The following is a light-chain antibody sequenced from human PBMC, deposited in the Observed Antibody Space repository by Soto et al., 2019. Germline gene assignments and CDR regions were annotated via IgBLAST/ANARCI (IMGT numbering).Light chain of an antibody. CDR1: QSVSNY. CDR3: QQRSNWPPIT. CDR2: ETS. Sequence: EIVLTQSPGTLSFSPGEIATLSFRASQSVSNYLSWYQQKPGLAPRLLMYETSRRATGIPARFSGSGSGTDFTLTISSLEPEDFAVYYCQQRSNWPPITFGQGTRLEIK. J-gene: IGKJ5*01. V-gene: IGKV3-11*01.